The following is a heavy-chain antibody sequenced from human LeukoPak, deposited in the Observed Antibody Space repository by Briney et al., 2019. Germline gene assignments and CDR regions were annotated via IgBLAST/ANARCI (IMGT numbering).Heavy chain of an antibody. CDR2: IWYDGSNK. Sequence: GGSLRLSCAASGFTFSSYGMHWVRQAPGKGLEWVAVIWYDGSNKYYADSVKGRFTISRDNSKNTLYLQMNSLRAEDTAVYYCARDREEYYYDSSGYYPTHDYWGQGTLVTVSS. CDR1: GFTFSSYG. V-gene: IGHV3-33*01. CDR3: ARDREEYYYDSSGYYPTHDY. D-gene: IGHD3-22*01. J-gene: IGHJ4*02.